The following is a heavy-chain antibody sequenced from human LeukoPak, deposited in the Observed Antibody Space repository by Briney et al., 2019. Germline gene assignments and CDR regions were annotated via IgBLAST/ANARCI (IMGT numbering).Heavy chain of an antibody. CDR1: GYSFTSYW. CDR2: IYPGDSDT. CDR3: ARLGIAAAGKNRGWRTGFDY. D-gene: IGHD6-13*01. J-gene: IGHJ4*02. Sequence: GESLKISCKGSGYSFTSYWIGWVRQMPGKGLEWMGIIYPGDSDTRYSPSLQGQVTISADKSISTAYLQWSSLKASDTAMYYCARLGIAAAGKNRGWRTGFDYWGQGTLVTVSS. V-gene: IGHV5-51*01.